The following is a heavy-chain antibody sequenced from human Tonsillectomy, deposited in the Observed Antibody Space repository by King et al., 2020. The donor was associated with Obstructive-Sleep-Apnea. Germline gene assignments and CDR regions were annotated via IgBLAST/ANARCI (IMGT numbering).Heavy chain of an antibody. D-gene: IGHD3-22*01. CDR2: GRS. CDR3: AKDRVVVIIIGAFDY. Sequence: GRSYAADAVKGRFNISRDNSKNTVYLQMNSPRVEDTAVYYCAKDRVVVIIIGAFDYWGQGTLVTVSS. V-gene: IGHV3-23*01. J-gene: IGHJ4*02.